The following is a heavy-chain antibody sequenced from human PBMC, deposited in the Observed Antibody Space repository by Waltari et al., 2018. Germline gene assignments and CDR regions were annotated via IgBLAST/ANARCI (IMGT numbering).Heavy chain of an antibody. J-gene: IGHJ4*02. CDR3: ARDSAGYSSSWDPGY. CDR2: ISYDGSNK. Sequence: QVQLVESGGGVVQPGRSLRLSCAASGFTFSSYAMHWVRQAPGKGLEWVAVISYDGSNKYYADAVKGRVTISRDNSKNTLYLQMNSLRAEDTAVYYCARDSAGYSSSWDPGYWGQGTLVTVSS. V-gene: IGHV3-30-3*01. D-gene: IGHD6-13*01. CDR1: GFTFSSYA.